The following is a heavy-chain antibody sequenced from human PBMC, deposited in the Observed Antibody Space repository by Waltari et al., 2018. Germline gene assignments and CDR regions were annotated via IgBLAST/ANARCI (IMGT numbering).Heavy chain of an antibody. CDR2: INHSGSP. J-gene: IGHJ5*02. V-gene: IGHV4-34*01. CDR3: SREEVPYDYVWGSYRSQWFDP. Sequence: QVQLQQWGAGLLKPSETLSLTCAVYGRSFSGYYWSWIRQPPGKELEWIGEINHSGSPKHNPSLNSRVTISVDTSKNHFFLNLCSVTAADTAVYYCSREEVPYDYVWGSYRSQWFDPWGQGTLVTVSS. CDR1: GRSFSGYY. D-gene: IGHD3-16*02.